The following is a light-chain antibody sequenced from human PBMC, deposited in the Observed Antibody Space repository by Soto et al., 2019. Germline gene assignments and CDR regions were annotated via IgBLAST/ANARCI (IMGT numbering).Light chain of an antibody. Sequence: DIQMTQSPSTLSASVGDRVTITCRASQSISTWLAWYQQKPGKAPKLLIYKASSLEGGVPSRFSGSGSGTEFNITVSILQPDDFATYYCQQYNTYPLIFGGGTTVEIK. CDR3: QQYNTYPLI. CDR1: QSISTW. CDR2: KAS. J-gene: IGKJ4*01. V-gene: IGKV1-5*03.